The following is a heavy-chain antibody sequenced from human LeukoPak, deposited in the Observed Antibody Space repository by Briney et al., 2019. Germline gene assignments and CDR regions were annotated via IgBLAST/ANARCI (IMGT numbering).Heavy chain of an antibody. V-gene: IGHV3-23*01. Sequence: GGSLRLSCAASGFTFSSYGMSWVRQAPGKGLEWVSAISGSGSSTYYADSVKGRFTISRDNSKNTLYLQMNSLRAEDTAVYYCAKDRDTAMVTLTDYWGQGTLVTVSS. CDR2: ISGSGSST. CDR1: GFTFSSYG. J-gene: IGHJ4*02. D-gene: IGHD5-18*01. CDR3: AKDRDTAMVTLTDY.